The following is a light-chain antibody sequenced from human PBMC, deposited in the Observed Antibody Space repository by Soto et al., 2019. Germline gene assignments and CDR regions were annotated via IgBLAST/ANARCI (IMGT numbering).Light chain of an antibody. J-gene: IGLJ1*01. CDR2: EVS. CDR3: SSYTSSSTPSSYV. Sequence: QSALTQPASVSGSPGQSITISCTGTSSDVGGYNYVSWYQQHPGKAPKLMIYEVSNRPSGVSNRFSGSKSGNTASLTISGRQAEDEADYYCSSYTSSSTPSSYVVGTGTKLTVL. V-gene: IGLV2-14*01. CDR1: SSDVGGYNY.